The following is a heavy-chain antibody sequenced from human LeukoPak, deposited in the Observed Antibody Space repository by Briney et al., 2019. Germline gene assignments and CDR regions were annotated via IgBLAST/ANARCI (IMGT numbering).Heavy chain of an antibody. Sequence: GASVKVSCKASGYTLTSYYMHWVRQAPGQGLEWMGWINSNTGDTSFAQKFQGRVTLTRDTSISTAYMELSRLKSDDTAVYYCARLFNYYDNSGYYQYYFDYWGQGTLVTVSS. V-gene: IGHV1-2*02. CDR2: INSNTGDT. CDR3: ARLFNYYDNSGYYQYYFDY. J-gene: IGHJ4*02. D-gene: IGHD3-22*01. CDR1: GYTLTSYY.